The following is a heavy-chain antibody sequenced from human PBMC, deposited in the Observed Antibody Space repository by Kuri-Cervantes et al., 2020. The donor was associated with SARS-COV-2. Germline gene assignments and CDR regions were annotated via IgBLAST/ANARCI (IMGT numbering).Heavy chain of an antibody. V-gene: IGHV1-2*04. Sequence: GESLKISCKASGGTFSSYAISWVRQAPGQGLEWMGWINPNSGGTNYAQKFQGWVTMTRDTSINTAYMELRSLRSDDTAVYYCARDRGSSGWSWVYYYYGMDVWGQGTTVTVSS. J-gene: IGHJ6*02. CDR2: INPNSGGT. CDR3: ARDRGSSGWSWVYYYYGMDV. D-gene: IGHD6-19*01. CDR1: GGTFSSYA.